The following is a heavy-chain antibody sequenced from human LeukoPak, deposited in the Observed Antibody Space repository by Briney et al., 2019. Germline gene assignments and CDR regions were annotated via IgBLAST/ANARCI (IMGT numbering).Heavy chain of an antibody. D-gene: IGHD6-13*01. J-gene: IGHJ6*04. CDR1: GFTFSSYS. Sequence: GGSLRLSCAASGFTFSSYSMNWVRQAPGKGLEWVSSISSSSSYIYYADSVKGRFTISRDSAKNSLYLQMNSLRAEDTAVYYCARIAAAGLYYYYGMDVWGKGTTVTVSS. V-gene: IGHV3-21*01. CDR3: ARIAAAGLYYYYGMDV. CDR2: ISSSSSYI.